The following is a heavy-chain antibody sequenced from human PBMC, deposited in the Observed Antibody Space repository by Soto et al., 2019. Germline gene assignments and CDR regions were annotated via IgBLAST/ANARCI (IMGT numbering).Heavy chain of an antibody. CDR2: IKSKTDGGTT. CDR3: TTGSVLLWFGELEGRYYYMDV. D-gene: IGHD3-10*01. V-gene: IGHV3-15*01. Sequence: GGSLRLSCAASGFTFSNAWMSWVRQAPGKGLEWVGRIKSKTDGGTTDYAAPVKGRFTISRDDSKNTLYLQMNSLKTEDTAVYYCTTGSVLLWFGELEGRYYYMDVWGKGTTVTVSS. CDR1: GFTFSNAW. J-gene: IGHJ6*03.